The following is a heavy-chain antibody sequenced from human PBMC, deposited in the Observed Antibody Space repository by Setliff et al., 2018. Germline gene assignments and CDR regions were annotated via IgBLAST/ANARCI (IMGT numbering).Heavy chain of an antibody. J-gene: IGHJ2*01. V-gene: IGHV1-69*13. Sequence: SVKVSCKASGGTFRSYGISWVRQAPGQGLEWMGGTIPSFGSTNYAQKFQDRVTIIPDESTSTAYMELSSLRTEDTAVYYCARKGYYGSGSYYTNNWYFDLWGRGTLVTVSS. D-gene: IGHD3-10*01. CDR2: TIPSFGST. CDR3: ARKGYYGSGSYYTNNWYFDL. CDR1: GGTFRSYG.